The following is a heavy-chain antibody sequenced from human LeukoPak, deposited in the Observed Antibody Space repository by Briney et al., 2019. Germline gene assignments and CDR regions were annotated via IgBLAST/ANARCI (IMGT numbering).Heavy chain of an antibody. CDR2: IFPGDSHT. D-gene: IGHD6-13*01. J-gene: IGHJ3*01. CDR1: GYTFTNYW. V-gene: IGHV5-51*01. CDR3: ASQILAAGGIDAFDV. Sequence: GESLKISCKGSGYTFTNYWIGWVRQMSGRGLEWMGIIFPGDSHTIYSPSFQDQVTISADKSISTAYLQWSSLRASDTAMYFCASQILAAGGIDAFDVWGQGTMVTVSS.